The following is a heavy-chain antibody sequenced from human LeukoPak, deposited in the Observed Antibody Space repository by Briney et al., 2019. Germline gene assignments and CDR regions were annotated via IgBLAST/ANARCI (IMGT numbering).Heavy chain of an antibody. V-gene: IGHV4-59*08. CDR1: GFTVSSNY. CDR2: VFYSGDT. Sequence: GSLRLSCAASGFTVSSNYMSWVRQAPGKGLEWIGYVFYSGDTDYNLSLRGRVTISVDTSKNQFSLRLNSVSAADTAVYYCARLPDRHEPGVFGVVTHYYYYYMDVWGKGTTVTVSS. CDR3: ARLPDRHEPGVFGVVTHYYYYYMDV. D-gene: IGHD3-3*01. J-gene: IGHJ6*03.